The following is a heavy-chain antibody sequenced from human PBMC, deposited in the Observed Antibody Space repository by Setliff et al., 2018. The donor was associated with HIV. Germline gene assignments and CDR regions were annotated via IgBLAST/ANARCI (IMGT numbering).Heavy chain of an antibody. CDR2: INHSGST. V-gene: IGHV4-34*01. CDR3: ARGRGSLPVLYYYYMDV. D-gene: IGHD1-26*01. CDR1: GGSFSGYY. Sequence: PSETLSLTCAVYGGSFSGYYWSWIRQPPGKGLEWIGEINHSGSTNYNPSLKSRVTISVDTSKNQFSLKLSSVTAADTAVYYCARGRGSLPVLYYYYMDVWGKGTTVTVSS. J-gene: IGHJ6*03.